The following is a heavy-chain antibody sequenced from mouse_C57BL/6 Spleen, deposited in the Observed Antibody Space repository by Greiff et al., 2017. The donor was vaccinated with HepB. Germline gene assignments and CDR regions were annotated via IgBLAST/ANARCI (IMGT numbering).Heavy chain of an antibody. V-gene: IGHV1-64*01. CDR2: IHPNSGST. CDR1: GYTFTSYW. J-gene: IGHJ2*01. CDR3: ARSRGYDYYDY. D-gene: IGHD2-4*01. Sequence: QVQLQQPGAELVKPGASVKLSCKASGYTFTSYWMHWVKQRPGQGLEWIGMIHPNSGSTNYNEKFKSKATLTVDKSSSTAYMQLSSLTSEDAAVYYCARSRGYDYYDYWCQGTTLTVSS.